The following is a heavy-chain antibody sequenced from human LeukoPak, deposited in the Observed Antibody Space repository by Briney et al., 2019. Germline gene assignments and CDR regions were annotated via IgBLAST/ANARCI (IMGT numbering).Heavy chain of an antibody. J-gene: IGHJ4*02. V-gene: IGHV3-23*01. CDR3: AKDDCTNGVCYTRDY. Sequence: GGSLRLSCAASGFTFSSYAMTWVRQAPGKGLEWVSAISGSGGSTYYADSVKGRFTISRDNSKNTLYLQMNSLRAEDTAVYYCAKDDCTNGVCYTRDYWGQGTLVTVSS. CDR1: GFTFSSYA. D-gene: IGHD2-8*01. CDR2: ISGSGGST.